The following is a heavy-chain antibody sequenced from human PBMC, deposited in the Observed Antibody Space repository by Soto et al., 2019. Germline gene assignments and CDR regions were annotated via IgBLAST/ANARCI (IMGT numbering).Heavy chain of an antibody. CDR1: GCTFTKYG. D-gene: IGHD2-15*01. Sequence: QVQLVESGGGVVQPGTSLRLSCAVSGCTFTKYGFHWVRQSPGKGLEWVAFIWHDGSQKYYAESVKGRFTISRDSSKNTVSLEMNSLTAEDTAIYYCAGDWWHWDYCSAGGGCAGDYWGQGTMVTVSS. J-gene: IGHJ4*02. CDR3: AGDWWHWDYCSAGGGCAGDY. V-gene: IGHV3-33*01. CDR2: IWHDGSQK.